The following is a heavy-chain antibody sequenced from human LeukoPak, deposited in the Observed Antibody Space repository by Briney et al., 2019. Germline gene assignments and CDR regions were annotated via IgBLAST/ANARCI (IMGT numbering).Heavy chain of an antibody. J-gene: IGHJ5*02. V-gene: IGHV1-2*02. D-gene: IGHD6-19*01. CDR2: INPNSGGT. CDR1: GYTFTGYY. CDR3: ARTSSGWALGWFDP. Sequence: VKVSCKASGYTFTGYYMHGVRQAPGQGLEWMGWINPNSGGTNYAQKFQGRVTMTRDTSISTAYMELSSLRSDDTAVYYCARTSSGWALGWFDPWGQGTLVTVSS.